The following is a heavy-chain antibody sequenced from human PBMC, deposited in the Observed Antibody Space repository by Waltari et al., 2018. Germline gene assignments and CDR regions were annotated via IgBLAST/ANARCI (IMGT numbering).Heavy chain of an antibody. CDR1: GLPLSRFW. J-gene: IGHJ3*02. CDR3: ARLSSSWNEKGAFDI. Sequence: EVQLVESGGGLVQAGGSLRLSCGGTGLPLSRFWMSWVRQAPGQGVDWVANMNRDGSETYYVDSVKGRFTISRDNAKNSLYLEMNTLRVEDTAIYYCARLSSSWNEKGAFDIWGQGTMVTVSS. D-gene: IGHD6-13*01. CDR2: MNRDGSET. V-gene: IGHV3-7*01.